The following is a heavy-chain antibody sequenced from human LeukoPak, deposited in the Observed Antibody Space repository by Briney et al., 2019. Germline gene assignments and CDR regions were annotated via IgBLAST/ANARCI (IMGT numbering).Heavy chain of an antibody. Sequence: GGSLRLSCAASGFTFSGSAIHWVRQSSGKGLEWVGHIDKKDNFYATTSAASVTGRFTISRDDSKNTAYPQMNSLKTEDTALYYCTRDSGTYNWLDPWGQGTLVTTSS. CDR2: IDKKDNFYAT. D-gene: IGHD1-26*01. J-gene: IGHJ5*02. CDR1: GFTFSGSA. V-gene: IGHV3-73*01. CDR3: TRDSGTYNWLDP.